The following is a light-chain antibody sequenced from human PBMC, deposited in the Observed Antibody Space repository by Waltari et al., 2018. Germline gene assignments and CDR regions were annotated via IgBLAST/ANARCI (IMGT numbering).Light chain of an antibody. CDR3: CSYADGNTYL. CDR1: NSDVGGYLH. CDR2: DVT. V-gene: IGLV2-11*01. Sequence: QSALTQPRSVSGSPGQSVTISCTGTNSDVGGYLHVSWYQRRPGQAPKVLIYDVTYRASGVPNRFSGSKSGNTASLTISGLRPDDEADYFCCSYADGNTYLFGSGTYVTVL. J-gene: IGLJ1*01.